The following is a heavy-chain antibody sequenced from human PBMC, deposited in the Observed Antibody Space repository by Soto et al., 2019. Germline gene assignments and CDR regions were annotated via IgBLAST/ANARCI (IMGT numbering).Heavy chain of an antibody. V-gene: IGHV3-23*01. CDR3: AKDRYLDHDRSGYLFDN. J-gene: IGHJ4*02. CDR1: GFTFNIYA. Sequence: EVQLLESGGDLIQPGGSLRLSCAASGFTFNIYAMTWVRQAPGKGLEWVSAISRYGDFTYYADSVEGRFTISRDNSKNTLYLQMKRLRAENTAVYYCAKDRYLDHDRSGYLFDNWGQRNMVNVSS. D-gene: IGHD3-22*01. CDR2: ISRYGDFT.